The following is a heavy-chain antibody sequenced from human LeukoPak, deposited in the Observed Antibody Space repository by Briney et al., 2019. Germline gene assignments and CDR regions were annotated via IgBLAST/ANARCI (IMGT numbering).Heavy chain of an antibody. CDR3: ARGRITIFGVADNWFDP. CDR1: GYTFTSYD. V-gene: IGHV1-8*01. Sequence: GASVKVSCKGSGYTFTSYDINWVRQATGQGLEWMGWMNPNSGNTGYAQKFQGRVTMTRNTSISTAYMELSSLRSEDTAVYYCARGRITIFGVADNWFDPWGQGTLVTVSS. CDR2: MNPNSGNT. J-gene: IGHJ5*02. D-gene: IGHD3-3*01.